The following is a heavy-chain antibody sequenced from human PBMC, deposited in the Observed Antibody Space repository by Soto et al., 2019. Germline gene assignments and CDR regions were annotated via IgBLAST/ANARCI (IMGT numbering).Heavy chain of an antibody. J-gene: IGHJ6*02. CDR1: GDSVSANRGA. CDR3: AGGGVRGVITRTRDYYGMDV. Sequence: SQTLSLTCAISGDSVSANRGAWNWVRQSPSRGLEWLGRTYYRSKWYNDYAVSVKSRITINPDTSKNQFSLQLNSVTPEDTAVYYCAGGGVRGVITRTRDYYGMDVWGQGTTVTVSS. D-gene: IGHD3-10*01. CDR2: TYYRSKWYN. V-gene: IGHV6-1*01.